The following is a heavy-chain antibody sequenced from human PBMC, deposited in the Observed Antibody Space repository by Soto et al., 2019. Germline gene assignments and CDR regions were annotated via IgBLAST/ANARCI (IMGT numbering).Heavy chain of an antibody. D-gene: IGHD3-10*01. Sequence: QLQLQESGPGLVKPSETLSLTCTVSGDSISSYYWSWIRQPPGKGLEWIGYLSYTGSTIYNPSLESRATISLDTSKNQVSLSLSSVTVADTAMYYCASVGELPVWFDPWGRGTLVTVSS. CDR2: LSYTGST. V-gene: IGHV4-59*13. CDR3: ASVGELPVWFDP. J-gene: IGHJ5*02. CDR1: GDSISSYY.